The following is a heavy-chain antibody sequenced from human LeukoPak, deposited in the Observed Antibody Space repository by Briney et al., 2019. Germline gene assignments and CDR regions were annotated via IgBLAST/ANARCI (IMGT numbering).Heavy chain of an antibody. D-gene: IGHD3-10*01. CDR1: GGSVSGSTSY. V-gene: IGHV4-39*07. Sequence: SETLSLTCTVSGGSVSGSTSYWGWIRQSPGKGLEWIGLLNYSGTTYYNPSFKSRVSISIDRSRTQFSLKLSSVTAADTAFYYCSRYDSDTGDFDPWGQGTLVTISS. J-gene: IGHJ5*02. CDR2: LNYSGTT. CDR3: SRYDSDTGDFDP.